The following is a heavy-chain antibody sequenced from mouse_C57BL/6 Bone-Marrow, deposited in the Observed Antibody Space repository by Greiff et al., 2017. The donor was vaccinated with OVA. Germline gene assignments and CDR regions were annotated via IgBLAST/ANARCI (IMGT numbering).Heavy chain of an antibody. J-gene: IGHJ4*01. CDR3: TQLVWYAMDY. CDR1: GFNIKDDY. D-gene: IGHD6-2*01. V-gene: IGHV14-4*01. CDR2: IDPENGDT. Sequence: VQLQQSGAELVRPGASVKLSCTASGFNIKDDYMHWVKQRPEQGLEWIGWIDPENGDTEYASKFQGKATITADTSSNTAYLHLSSLTSEDTAVYYCTQLVWYAMDYWGQGTTVTVSS.